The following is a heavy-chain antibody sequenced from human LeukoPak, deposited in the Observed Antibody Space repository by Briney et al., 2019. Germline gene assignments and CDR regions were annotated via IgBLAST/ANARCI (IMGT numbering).Heavy chain of an antibody. D-gene: IGHD6-13*01. CDR2: INRDGSVR. V-gene: IGHV3-7*01. CDR3: ARDPGSSSFDL. Sequence: GGSLRLSCSASGFSFSTYWMSWVRQTPETGLEFVANINRDGSVRNYMDSLRGRSTISRDNAKKSMYLEINSLRADDTAVYYCARDPGSSSFDLWGRGALVTVSS. J-gene: IGHJ4*02. CDR1: GFSFSTYW.